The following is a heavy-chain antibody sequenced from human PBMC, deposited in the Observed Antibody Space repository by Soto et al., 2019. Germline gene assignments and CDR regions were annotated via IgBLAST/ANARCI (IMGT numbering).Heavy chain of an antibody. CDR3: AKDPRYCSGGSCYNDAFDI. CDR1: GFTFSSYG. J-gene: IGHJ3*02. CDR2: ISYDGSNK. D-gene: IGHD2-15*01. Sequence: GGSLRLSCAASGFTFSSYGMHWVRQAPGKGLEWVAVISYDGSNKYYADSVKGRFTISRDNSKNTLYLQMNSLRAEDTAVYYCAKDPRYCSGGSCYNDAFDIWGQGTMVTVSS. V-gene: IGHV3-30*18.